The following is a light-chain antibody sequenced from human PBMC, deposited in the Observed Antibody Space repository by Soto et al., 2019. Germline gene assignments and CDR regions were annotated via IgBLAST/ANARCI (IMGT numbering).Light chain of an antibody. CDR3: QQRSNWPSVT. J-gene: IGKJ5*01. V-gene: IGKV3D-20*02. Sequence: GERATLSCRASQSVSSSYLAWYQQKPGQAPRLLIYGASSRATGIPDRFSGSVSGTDFTLTISSLEPEDFAVYYCQQRSNWPSVTFGQGTRLE. CDR2: GAS. CDR1: QSVSSSY.